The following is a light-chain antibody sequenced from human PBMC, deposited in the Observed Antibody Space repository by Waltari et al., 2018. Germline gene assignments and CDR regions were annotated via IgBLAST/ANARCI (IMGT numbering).Light chain of an antibody. CDR3: QQYNNWPPLT. CDR1: QSVSSD. CDR2: EAS. Sequence: EILMTQSPGTLSVSPGERATLSCRASQSVSSDLAGYQQKPGQAPRLLIYEASTRATGIPDRFSGRGSGTEFTLTISSLQPEDFGLYYCQQYNNWPPLTFGGGTKVEIK. V-gene: IGKV3-15*01. J-gene: IGKJ4*01.